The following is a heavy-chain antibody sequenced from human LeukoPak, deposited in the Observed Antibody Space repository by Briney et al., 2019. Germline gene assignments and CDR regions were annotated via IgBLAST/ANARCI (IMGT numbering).Heavy chain of an antibody. J-gene: IGHJ4*02. CDR2: IYYSGST. CDR3: ARRPRRADNGSGSYYFDY. D-gene: IGHD3-10*01. V-gene: IGHV4-59*01. Sequence: SETLSLTCNVSGGSISSYYWSWIRQPPGKGLEWIGYIYYSGSTNYNPSLKSRVTISVDTSKNQFSLKLSSVTAADTAVYYCARRPRRADNGSGSYYFDYWGQGTLVTVSS. CDR1: GGSISSYY.